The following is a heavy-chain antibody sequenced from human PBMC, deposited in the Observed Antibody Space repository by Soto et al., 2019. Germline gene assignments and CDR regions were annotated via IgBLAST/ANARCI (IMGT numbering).Heavy chain of an antibody. D-gene: IGHD3-22*01. CDR2: ISAHNGNT. Sequence: QVQLVQSGAEVKKPGASVKVSCQASGYTFTSYGVSWVRQAPGQGLEWMGWISAHNGNTHYSQKFQGRVTLTTDTSTSTAYMELRNLRSDDTAVYYCARDSGSITVIVVGTFWGQGTLVTVSS. J-gene: IGHJ4*02. V-gene: IGHV1-18*01. CDR1: GYTFTSYG. CDR3: ARDSGSITVIVVGTF.